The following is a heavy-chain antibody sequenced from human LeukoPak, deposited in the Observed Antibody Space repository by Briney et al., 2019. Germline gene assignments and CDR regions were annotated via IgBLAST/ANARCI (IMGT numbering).Heavy chain of an antibody. CDR2: INPNSGDT. J-gene: IGHJ5*02. V-gene: IGHV1-2*02. CDR3: ARAYSSSWYIPGWFDP. D-gene: IGHD6-13*01. Sequence: ASVTVSCKASGYTFTGYYIHGVRQAPGQGLKWMGWINPNSGDTNFAQKFQGRVTMTRDTSISAAYMELSRLRSDDTAVYYCARAYSSSWYIPGWFDPWGRGTLVTVSS. CDR1: GYTFTGYY.